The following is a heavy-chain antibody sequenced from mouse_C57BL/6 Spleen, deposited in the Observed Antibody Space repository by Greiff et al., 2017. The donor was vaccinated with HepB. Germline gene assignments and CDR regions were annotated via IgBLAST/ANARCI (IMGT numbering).Heavy chain of an antibody. J-gene: IGHJ2*01. CDR3: AREELRRPFDY. CDR1: GFTFSSYA. D-gene: IGHD1-2*01. CDR2: ISDGGSYT. V-gene: IGHV5-4*01. Sequence: EVKLVESGGGLVKPGGSLKLSCAASGFTFSSYAMSWVRQTPEKRLEWVATISDGGSYTYYPDNVKGRFTISRDNAKNNLYLQMSHLKYEDTAMYYCAREELRRPFDYWGQGTTLTVSS.